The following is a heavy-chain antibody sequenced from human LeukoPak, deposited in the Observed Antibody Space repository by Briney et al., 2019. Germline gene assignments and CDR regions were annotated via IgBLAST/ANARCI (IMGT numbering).Heavy chain of an antibody. Sequence: SETLSLTCTVSGGSISSSSYYWGWIRQPPGKGLEWIGSIYYSGSTYYNPSLKSRVTISVDTSKNQFSLKLSSVTAADTAVYYCARRGGSHYGDYHHYFDYWGQGTLVTVSS. D-gene: IGHD4-17*01. CDR2: IYYSGST. CDR3: ARRGGSHYGDYHHYFDY. CDR1: GGSISSSSYY. J-gene: IGHJ4*02. V-gene: IGHV4-39*01.